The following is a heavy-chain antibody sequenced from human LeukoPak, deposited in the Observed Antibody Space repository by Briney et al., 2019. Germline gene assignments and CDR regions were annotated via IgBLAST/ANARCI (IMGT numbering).Heavy chain of an antibody. V-gene: IGHV1-69*05. D-gene: IGHD4-23*01. Sequence: SVKDSCKASGGTFSSYAISWVRQAPGQGLEWMGRIIPIFGTANYAQKFQGRVTITTDESTSTAYMELSSLRSEDTAVYYCAREDYGGNPYDYWGQGTLVTVSS. J-gene: IGHJ4*02. CDR3: AREDYGGNPYDY. CDR1: GGTFSSYA. CDR2: IIPIFGTA.